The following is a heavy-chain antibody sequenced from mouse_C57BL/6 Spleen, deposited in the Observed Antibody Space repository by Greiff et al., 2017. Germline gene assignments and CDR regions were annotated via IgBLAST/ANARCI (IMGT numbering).Heavy chain of an antibody. CDR1: GYTFTDYY. CDR2: IYPGSGNT. Sequence: QVQLQQSGAELVRPGASVKLSCKASGYTFTDYYINWVKQRPGQGLEWIARIYPGSGNTYYNEKFKGKATLTAEKSSSTAYMQLSSLTSEDSAVYFCARLDGNYVFDYWGQGTTLTVSS. J-gene: IGHJ2*01. V-gene: IGHV1-76*01. D-gene: IGHD2-1*01. CDR3: ARLDGNYVFDY.